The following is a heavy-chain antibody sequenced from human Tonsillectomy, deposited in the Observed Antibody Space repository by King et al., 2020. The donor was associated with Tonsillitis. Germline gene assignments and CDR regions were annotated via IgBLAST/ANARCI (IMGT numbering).Heavy chain of an antibody. CDR3: ARAAEEVPAANYYYYYGMDV. Sequence: VQLVESGGGLVKPGGSLRLSCAASGFTFSSYSMNWVRQAPGKGLEWVSSISSSSSYIYYADSVKGRFTISRDNAKNSLYLQMNSLRAEDTAVYYCARAAEEVPAANYYYYYGMDVWGQGTTVTVSS. CDR2: ISSSSSYI. CDR1: GFTFSSYS. V-gene: IGHV3-21*01. J-gene: IGHJ6*02. D-gene: IGHD2-2*01.